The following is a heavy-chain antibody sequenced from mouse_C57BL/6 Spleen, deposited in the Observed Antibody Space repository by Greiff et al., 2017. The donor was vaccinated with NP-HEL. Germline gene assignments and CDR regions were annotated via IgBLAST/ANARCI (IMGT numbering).Heavy chain of an antibody. J-gene: IGHJ3*01. V-gene: IGHV2-2*01. CDR3: ARPYDYDESAWFAY. CDR2: IWSGGST. Sequence: QVQLQQSGPGLVQPSQSLSITCTVSGFSLTSYGVHWVRQSPGKGLEWLGVIWSGGSTDYNAAFISRLSISKDNSKSQVFFKMNSLQADDTAIYYCARPYDYDESAWFAYWGQGTLVTVSA. CDR1: GFSLTSYG. D-gene: IGHD2-4*01.